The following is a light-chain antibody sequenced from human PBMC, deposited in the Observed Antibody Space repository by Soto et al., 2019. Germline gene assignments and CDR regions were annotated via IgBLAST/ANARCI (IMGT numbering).Light chain of an antibody. CDR2: DAS. CDR1: QSLNNW. V-gene: IGKV1-5*01. CDR3: QQYHRASIT. J-gene: IGKJ5*01. Sequence: DIQMTQSPSTLSASVGDRVTITCRASQSLNNWLAWYQQRPGKAPKLLIYDASTLEHGVPSRFSGTGSGTEFTLTISSLQPDDFATYYCQQYHRASITFGQGTRLENK.